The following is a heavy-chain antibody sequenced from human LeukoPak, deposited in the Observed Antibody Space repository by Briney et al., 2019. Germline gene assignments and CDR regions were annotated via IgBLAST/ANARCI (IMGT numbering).Heavy chain of an antibody. CDR1: GGSFSGYY. V-gene: IGHV4-34*01. J-gene: IGHJ4*02. Sequence: SETLSLTCAVYGGSFSGYYWSWIRQPPGKGLEWIGEINHSGSTNYNPSLKSRVTISVDTSKSQFSLKLSSVTAADTAVYYCARQRSSGLRVEDYWGQGTLVTVSS. D-gene: IGHD6-19*01. CDR3: ARQRSSGLRVEDY. CDR2: INHSGST.